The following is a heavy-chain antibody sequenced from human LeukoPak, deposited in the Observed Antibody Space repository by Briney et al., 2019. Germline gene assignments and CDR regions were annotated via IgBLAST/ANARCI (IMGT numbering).Heavy chain of an antibody. J-gene: IGHJ4*02. Sequence: GGSLRLSCAASGFTFSSYWMHWVRQAPGKGLVWVSRINSDGSSTSYADSVKGRFTISRDNAKKSLYLHMNSLRAEDTAIYYCARGFDNLGSGWYSYWGQGTLVTVSS. CDR1: GFTFSSYW. V-gene: IGHV3-74*01. CDR2: INSDGSST. CDR3: ARGFDNLGSGWYSY. D-gene: IGHD6-19*01.